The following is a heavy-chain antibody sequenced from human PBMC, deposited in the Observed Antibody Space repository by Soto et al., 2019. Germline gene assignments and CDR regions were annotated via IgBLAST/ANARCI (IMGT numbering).Heavy chain of an antibody. Sequence: GESLKISCKGSGYSFTSYWIGWVRQMPGKGLEWMGIIYPGDSDTRYSPSFQGQVTISADKSISTAYLQWSSLKASDTAMYYWARLRPPVYYRLDGWGQGSTVTLSS. D-gene: IGHD6-25*01. CDR2: IYPGDSDT. J-gene: IGHJ6*02. CDR3: ARLRPPVYYRLDG. V-gene: IGHV5-51*01. CDR1: GYSFTSYW.